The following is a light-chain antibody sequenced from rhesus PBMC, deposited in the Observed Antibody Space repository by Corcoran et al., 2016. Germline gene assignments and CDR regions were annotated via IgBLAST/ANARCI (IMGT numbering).Light chain of an antibody. CDR1: QGISSY. CDR3: QQHNSYPWT. Sequence: DIQMTQSPSSLSASVGDTVTITCRASQGISSYLAWYQQKPGKAPKLLIYKASNLQSGVPSRVSGSGSGTDFTLTISSMQPEDFATYYCQQHNSYPWTFGQGTKVEIK. J-gene: IGKJ1*01. V-gene: IGKV1-25*01. CDR2: KAS.